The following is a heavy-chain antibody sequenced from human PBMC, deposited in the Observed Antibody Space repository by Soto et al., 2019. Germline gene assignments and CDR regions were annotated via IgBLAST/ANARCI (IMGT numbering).Heavy chain of an antibody. CDR3: PRDPLVSSGWYFTLDY. CDR2: IKQDGSEK. CDR1: GVTFSGYW. V-gene: IGHV3-7*01. D-gene: IGHD6-19*01. J-gene: IGHJ4*02. Sequence: ESLRLSCAASGVTFSGYWMSWVRQAPGKGLEWVANIKQDGSEKYYVDSVKGRFTISRDNAKNSLYLQMNSLRAEDTAVYYCPRDPLVSSGWYFTLDYWGQGT.